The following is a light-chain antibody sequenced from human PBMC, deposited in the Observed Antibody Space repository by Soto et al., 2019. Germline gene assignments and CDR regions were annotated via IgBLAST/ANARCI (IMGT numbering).Light chain of an antibody. CDR3: MQGTHWPPT. J-gene: IGKJ1*01. Sequence: DVVMTQSPLSLPVTLGQPASISCRSSQSLVYSDGIAYLNWFHQRPGQSPRRLIYRASNRDSGVPDRFSGSGSGTDFTLKISRVEAEDVGVYYCMQGTHWPPTFGQGTKVEIK. V-gene: IGKV2-30*01. CDR2: RAS. CDR1: QSLVYSDGIAY.